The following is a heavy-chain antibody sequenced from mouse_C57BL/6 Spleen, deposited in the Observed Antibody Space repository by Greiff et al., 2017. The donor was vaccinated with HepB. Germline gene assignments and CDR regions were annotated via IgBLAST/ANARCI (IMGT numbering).Heavy chain of an antibody. V-gene: IGHV5-6*01. J-gene: IGHJ3*01. CDR2: ISSGGSYT. CDR3: ARRGDYDGVAY. Sequence: EVQLVESGGDLVKPGGSLKLSCAASGFTFSSYGMSWVRQTPDKRLEWVATISSGGSYTYYPDSVKGRFTISKDNAKNTLYLQMSSLKSEDTAMYYCARRGDYDGVAYWGQGTLVTVSA. CDR1: GFTFSSYG. D-gene: IGHD2-4*01.